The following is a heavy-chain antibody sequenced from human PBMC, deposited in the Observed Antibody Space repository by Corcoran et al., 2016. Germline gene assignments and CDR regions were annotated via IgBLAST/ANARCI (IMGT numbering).Heavy chain of an antibody. D-gene: IGHD3-22*01. J-gene: IGHJ6*02. Sequence: QVQLQESGPGLVKPSQTLSLTCTVSGGSISSGGYYWSWIRQHPGKGLEWIGYIYYSGSTYYNPSLKSRVTISVDTSKNQFSLKLSSVTAADTAVYYCAREMLRGQADYYDRSGYGGMDVWGQGTTVTVSS. CDR1: GGSISSGGYY. CDR2: IYYSGST. CDR3: AREMLRGQADYYDRSGYGGMDV. V-gene: IGHV4-31*03.